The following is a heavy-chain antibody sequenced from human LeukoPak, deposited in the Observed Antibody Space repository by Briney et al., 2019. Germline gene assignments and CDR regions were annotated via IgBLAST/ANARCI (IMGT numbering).Heavy chain of an antibody. Sequence: ASVKVSCKASGYTFTGYYMHWVRQAPGQGLEWMGWTNPNSGGTNYAQKFQGRVTMTRDTSTSTAYMELSRLRSDDTAVYYCARGRLVYDFWSGYYWFDPWGQGTLVTVSS. CDR1: GYTFTGYY. V-gene: IGHV1-2*02. CDR2: TNPNSGGT. J-gene: IGHJ5*02. CDR3: ARGRLVYDFWSGYYWFDP. D-gene: IGHD3-3*01.